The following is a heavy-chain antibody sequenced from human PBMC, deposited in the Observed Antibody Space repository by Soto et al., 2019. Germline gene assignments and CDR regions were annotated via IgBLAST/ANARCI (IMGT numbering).Heavy chain of an antibody. V-gene: IGHV4-34*01. CDR3: ARSPQKGTIFGVVYYYYYMDV. J-gene: IGHJ6*03. D-gene: IGHD3-3*01. CDR2: INHSGST. Sequence: SETLSLTCAVYGGSFSGYYWSWIRQPPGKGLEWIGEINHSGSTNYNPSLKSRVTISVDTSKNQFSLKLSSVTAADTAVYYCARSPQKGTIFGVVYYYYYMDVWGKGTTVTVSS. CDR1: GGSFSGYY.